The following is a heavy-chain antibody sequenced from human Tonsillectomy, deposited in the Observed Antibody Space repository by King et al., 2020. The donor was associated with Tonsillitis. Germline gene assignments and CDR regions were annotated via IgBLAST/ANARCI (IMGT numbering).Heavy chain of an antibody. D-gene: IGHD3-22*01. CDR3: ARGGFNHAFDI. V-gene: IGHV3-74*01. CDR2: INSDGSAT. CDR1: GFTFTSYW. Sequence: VQLVESGGGLVQAGGSLRLACAASGFTFTSYWFHWVRQAPGKGLVWVSRINSDGSATIYADPVKGRFTSSRDNAKNTLYLQMNSLRAEDTAVYFCARGGFNHAFDIWGQGTMVTVSS. J-gene: IGHJ3*02.